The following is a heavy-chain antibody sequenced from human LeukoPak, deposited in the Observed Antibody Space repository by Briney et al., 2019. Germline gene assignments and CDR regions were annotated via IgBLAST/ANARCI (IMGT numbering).Heavy chain of an antibody. CDR2: IRPSGDNT. CDR3: AKDPLGGMGFDY. V-gene: IGHV3-23*01. Sequence: GGSLRLSCAASGFTFSSYDMTWVRQAPGRGLEWVSSIRPSGDNTYYADSVKGRFTISRDNSKNTLYLQMNSLRAEDTAVYYCAKDPLGGMGFDYWGQGTLVTVSS. J-gene: IGHJ4*02. CDR1: GFTFSSYD. D-gene: IGHD1-26*01.